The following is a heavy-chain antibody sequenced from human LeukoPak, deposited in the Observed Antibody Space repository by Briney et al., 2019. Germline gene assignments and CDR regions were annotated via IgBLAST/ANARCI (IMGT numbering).Heavy chain of an antibody. D-gene: IGHD1-26*01. V-gene: IGHV1-69*04. CDR1: GGTFSSYA. J-gene: IGHJ3*02. CDR3: ARDQTVGATLDAFDI. Sequence: GASVKVSCKASGGTFSSYAISWVRQAPGQGLEWMGRIIPILGIANYAQKFQGRVTITADKSTCTAYMELSSLRSEDTAVYYCARDQTVGATLDAFDIWGQGTMVTVSS. CDR2: IIPILGIA.